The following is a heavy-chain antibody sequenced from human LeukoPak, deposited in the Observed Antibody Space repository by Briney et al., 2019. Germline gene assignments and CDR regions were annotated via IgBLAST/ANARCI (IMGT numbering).Heavy chain of an antibody. V-gene: IGHV4-59*01. CDR2: IHDSGST. Sequence: SETLSLTCTVSGDSISSYYWSWVRQPPGKGGGWVGYIHDSGSTNYNPSLKSRVTISVATSKNQFSLILSSVTTADPAVYYCAREVVAAAGTVDYWGQGTLVTVSS. CDR3: AREVVAAAGTVDY. D-gene: IGHD6-13*01. J-gene: IGHJ4*02. CDR1: GDSISSYY.